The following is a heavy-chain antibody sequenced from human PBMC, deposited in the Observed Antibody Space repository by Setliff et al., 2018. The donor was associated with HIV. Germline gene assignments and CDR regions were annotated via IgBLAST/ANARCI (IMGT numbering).Heavy chain of an antibody. D-gene: IGHD3-22*01. Sequence: SETLSLTCTVSGGSISSGSYYWSWIRQPAGKGLEWIGRIYTSGSTNYNPSLKSRVTISVDTSKNKFSLKLSSVTAADTAVYYCARVGWSGYYYDYYYYYYMDVWGKGTTVTVSS. CDR1: GGSISSGSYY. CDR2: IYTSGST. V-gene: IGHV4-61*02. J-gene: IGHJ6*03. CDR3: ARVGWSGYYYDYYYYYYMDV.